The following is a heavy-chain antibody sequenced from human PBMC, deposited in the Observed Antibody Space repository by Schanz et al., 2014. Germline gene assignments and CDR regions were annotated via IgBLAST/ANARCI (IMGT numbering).Heavy chain of an antibody. CDR3: AKDLNTVATAPES. D-gene: IGHD5-12*01. J-gene: IGHJ5*02. Sequence: EVQLVESGGGLIQPGGSLRLSCAASGYTVSSNYMSWVRQAPGKGLEWVSVIYNGGGGRTYYADSVKGRFTVSRDNSKNTLYLQMNSLSAEDTALYYCAKDLNTVATAPESWGQGALVTVSS. CDR2: IYNGGGGRT. CDR1: GYTVSSNY. V-gene: IGHV3-53*01.